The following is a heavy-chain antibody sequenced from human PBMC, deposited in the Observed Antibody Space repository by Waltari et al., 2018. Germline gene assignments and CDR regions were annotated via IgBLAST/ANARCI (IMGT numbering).Heavy chain of an antibody. CDR3: AKENNPLGIPGDYGMDV. D-gene: IGHD1-20*01. J-gene: IGHJ6*02. V-gene: IGHV3-23*01. CDR2: ISGGGDST. Sequence: EVQLLESGGGLVQPGGSLRLSCAASGFTFSLPAMSWVRQTPGKGLEGVAAISGGGDSTYYGDSVRGRFTISRDNSKNALYLQMSSLSAEDAAVYYCAKENNPLGIPGDYGMDVWGQGTTVSVSS. CDR1: GFTFSLPA.